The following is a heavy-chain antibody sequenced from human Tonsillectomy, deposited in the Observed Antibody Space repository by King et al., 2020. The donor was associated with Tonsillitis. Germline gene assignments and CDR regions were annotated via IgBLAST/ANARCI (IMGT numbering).Heavy chain of an antibody. CDR2: IRYDGSNK. CDR1: GFTFSSYG. V-gene: IGHV3-30*02. CDR3: AKDLLGYCSGGSCLIYGMDV. D-gene: IGHD2-15*01. Sequence: QLVQSGGGVVQPGGSLRLSCAASGFTFSSYGMHWVRQAPGKGLEWVAFIRYDGSNKYYADSVKGRFTISRDNSKNTLYLQMNSLRAEDTAVYYCAKDLLGYCSGGSCLIYGMDVWGQGTTVTVSS. J-gene: IGHJ6*02.